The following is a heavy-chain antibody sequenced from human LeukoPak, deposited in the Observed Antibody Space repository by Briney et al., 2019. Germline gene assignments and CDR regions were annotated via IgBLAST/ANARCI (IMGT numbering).Heavy chain of an antibody. V-gene: IGHV3-48*01. CDR2: ISSSSSTI. CDR1: GFTFSSYG. Sequence: GGSLRLSWAASGFTFSSYGMTWVRQAPGKGLEWVSYISSSSSTIYYADSVKGRFTISRDNAKNSLYLQMNSLRAEDTAVYYCARGAYSSGWFFDYWGQGTLVTVSS. J-gene: IGHJ4*02. CDR3: ARGAYSSGWFFDY. D-gene: IGHD6-19*01.